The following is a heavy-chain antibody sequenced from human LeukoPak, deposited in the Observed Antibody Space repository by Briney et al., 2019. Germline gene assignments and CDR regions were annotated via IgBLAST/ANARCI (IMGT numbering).Heavy chain of an antibody. CDR3: AREGDSSGYYYEEDAFDI. CDR2: IYYSGST. D-gene: IGHD3-22*01. CDR1: GGSFSGYY. Sequence: SETLSLTCAVYGGSFSGYYWSWIRQPPGKGLEWIGYIYYSGSTNYNPSLKSRVTISVDTSKNQFSLKLSSVTAADTAVYYCAREGDSSGYYYEEDAFDIWGQGTMVTVSS. J-gene: IGHJ3*02. V-gene: IGHV4-59*01.